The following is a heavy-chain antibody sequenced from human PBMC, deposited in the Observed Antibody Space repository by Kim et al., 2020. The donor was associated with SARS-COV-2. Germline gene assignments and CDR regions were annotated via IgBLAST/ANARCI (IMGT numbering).Heavy chain of an antibody. D-gene: IGHD3-10*01. J-gene: IGHJ3*02. Sequence: AEKFQGRVTMTRNTSMNIAYMELRSLRSEDTAVYYCARGDYGSWADAFDIWGQGTVVTVSS. CDR3: ARGDYGSWADAFDI. V-gene: IGHV1-8*01.